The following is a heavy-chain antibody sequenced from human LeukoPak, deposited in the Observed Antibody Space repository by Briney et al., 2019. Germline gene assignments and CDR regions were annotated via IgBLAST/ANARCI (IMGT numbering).Heavy chain of an antibody. CDR3: ASMLLGGSGWYDY. CDR2: ISSSSSYI. J-gene: IGHJ4*02. D-gene: IGHD6-19*01. CDR1: GLTFSSYS. V-gene: IGHV3-21*06. Sequence: GGSLRLSCAASGLTFSSYSMNWVRQAPGKGLEGVSSISSSSSYIYYADSVKDRFTITRDNAKNSLYLKMNSLKAEDTAVYYCASMLLGGSGWYDYWGQGTLVTVSS.